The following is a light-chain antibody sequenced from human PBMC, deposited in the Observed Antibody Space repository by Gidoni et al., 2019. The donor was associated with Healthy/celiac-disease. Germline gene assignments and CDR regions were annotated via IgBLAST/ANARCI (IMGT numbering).Light chain of an antibody. V-gene: IGKV2-28*01. Sequence: DSVMTQSPLCLPVTPGEPASISCRASQSLLHRNGYNYLDWYLQKPGQSPQLLIYLGSTRASGVPDRFSGSGSGTDFTLKISRVEAEDVGVYYCMQALQTPWTFGQGTKVEIK. CDR2: LGS. CDR3: MQALQTPWT. J-gene: IGKJ1*01. CDR1: QSLLHRNGYNY.